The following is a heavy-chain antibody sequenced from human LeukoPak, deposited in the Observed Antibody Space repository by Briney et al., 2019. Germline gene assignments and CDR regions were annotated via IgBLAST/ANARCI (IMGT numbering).Heavy chain of an antibody. CDR3: AGGDRNGWYFDY. V-gene: IGHV3-30*02. CDR2: IRLDGSNK. J-gene: IGHJ4*02. D-gene: IGHD6-19*01. CDR1: GFTFSSYG. Sequence: GGSLRLSCAASGFTFSSYGMHWVRQAPGKGLEWVAFIRLDGSNKYYADSVKGRFTISRDNAKNFLYLQMNSLRAEDTALYYCAGGDRNGWYFDYWGQGTLVTVSS.